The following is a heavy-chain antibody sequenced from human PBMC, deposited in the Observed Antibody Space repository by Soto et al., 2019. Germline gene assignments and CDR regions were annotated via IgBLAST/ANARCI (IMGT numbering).Heavy chain of an antibody. CDR2: IGAYNGNT. V-gene: IGHV1-18*01. Sequence: ASVKVSCKASGYTFTSYGISWVRQAPGQGLEWMGWIGAYNGNTNYAQKLQGRVTMTTDTSTSTAYMELRSLRSDDTAVYYCARFLSVYYDFLAGSGPIAFNFGGQGTMVTVPS. J-gene: IGHJ3*01. CDR3: ARFLSVYYDFLAGSGPIAFNF. D-gene: IGHD3-9*01. CDR1: GYTFTSYG.